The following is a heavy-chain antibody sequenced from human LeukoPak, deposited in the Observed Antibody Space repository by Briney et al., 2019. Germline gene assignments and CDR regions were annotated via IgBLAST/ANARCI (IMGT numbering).Heavy chain of an antibody. CDR3: ESVDTAMVRGGYFDY. CDR2: IYPGDSDT. CDR1: GYSFTSYW. V-gene: IGHV5-51*01. J-gene: IGHJ4*02. Sequence: GESLKISCKGSGYSFTSYWIGWVRQLPGKGLEWMGIIYPGDSDTRYSPSFQGQVTISADKSISTAYLQWSSLKASDTAMYYCESVDTAMVRGGYFDYWGQGTLVTVSS. D-gene: IGHD5-18*01.